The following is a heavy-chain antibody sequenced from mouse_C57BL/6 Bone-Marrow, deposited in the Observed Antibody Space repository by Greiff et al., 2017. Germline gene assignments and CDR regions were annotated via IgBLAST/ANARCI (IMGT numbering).Heavy chain of an antibody. CDR2: INPNNGGT. CDR3: ARTYYSNKSNYFDY. D-gene: IGHD2-5*01. Sequence: EVQLQQSGPELVKPGASVKMSCKASGYTFTDYNMHWVKQSHGKSLEWIGYINPNNGGTSSHQKFKGTATLTVNKSSSTAYMELRSLTSEDSAVYYCARTYYSNKSNYFDYWGQGTTRTVSS. J-gene: IGHJ2*01. CDR1: GYTFTDYN. V-gene: IGHV1-22*01.